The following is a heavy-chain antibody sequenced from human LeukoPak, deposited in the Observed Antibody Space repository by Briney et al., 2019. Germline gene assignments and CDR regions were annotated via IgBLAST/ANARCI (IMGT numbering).Heavy chain of an antibody. V-gene: IGHV3-30*02. CDR3: VKGAGVGFDY. CDR2: IQYDGNNK. Sequence: GGSLRLSCAASGFTFSTYGMHWVRQTPGKGLEWVTFIQYDGNNKYYADSVKGRFTVSRDNSKNILFLQMNSLRAQDTTIYYCVKGAGVGFDYWGQGTLVTVFS. CDR1: GFTFSTYG. J-gene: IGHJ4*02. D-gene: IGHD3-3*01.